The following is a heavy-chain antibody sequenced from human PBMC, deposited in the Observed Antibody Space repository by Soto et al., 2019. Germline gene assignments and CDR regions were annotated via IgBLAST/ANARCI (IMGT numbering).Heavy chain of an antibody. CDR3: ARWNGFGDY. D-gene: IGHD1-1*01. V-gene: IGHV3-23*01. J-gene: IGHJ4*02. CDR1: GFSVSTYG. CDR2: VSGGDGGT. Sequence: EVQLLGSGGGLVQPGGSLRLSCAASGFSVSTYGVTWVRQAPGKGLEWVSGVSGGDGGTHYADFVKGRFTISRDNSKKTVYMLMNSLRADDTAVYYCARWNGFGDYWGQGTLVTVSS.